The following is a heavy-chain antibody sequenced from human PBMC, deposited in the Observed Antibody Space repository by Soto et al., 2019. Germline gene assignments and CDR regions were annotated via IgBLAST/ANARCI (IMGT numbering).Heavy chain of an antibody. Sequence: QVQLVQSGAEVKKPGASVKVSCKASGYTFTSYGISWVRQAPGQGLEWMGWISAYNGNTNYAQKLQGRVTMTTDTTTSTAYMGTRSLKSDDTAVYYCARDKGDGSGSHYGYWGQGTLVTVSS. D-gene: IGHD3-10*01. CDR3: ARDKGDGSGSHYGY. J-gene: IGHJ4*02. CDR1: GYTFTSYG. V-gene: IGHV1-18*01. CDR2: ISAYNGNT.